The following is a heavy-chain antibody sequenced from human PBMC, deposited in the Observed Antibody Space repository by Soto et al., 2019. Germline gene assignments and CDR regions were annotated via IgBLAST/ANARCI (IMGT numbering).Heavy chain of an antibody. CDR1: GYTFTNYG. CDR3: ARDFKSRDDAFDI. CDR2: INVYNGNT. V-gene: IGHV1-18*01. Sequence: GASVKVSCKASGYTFTNYGINWVRQAPGQGLEWMGWINVYNGNTNYAQSLQGRVTMTTDTSTNTAYMELRSLRSDDTAVYYCARDFKSRDDAFDIWGQGTMVTVSS. J-gene: IGHJ3*02.